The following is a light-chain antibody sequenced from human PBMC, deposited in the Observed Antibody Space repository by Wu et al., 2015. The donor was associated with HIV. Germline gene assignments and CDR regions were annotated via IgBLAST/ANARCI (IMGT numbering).Light chain of an antibody. CDR1: RYRDL. CDR2: GAS. J-gene: IGKJ2*01. V-gene: IGKV1-39*01. CDR3: QQSFSLYT. Sequence: PSSLSACVGXRVTLLAGKPRYRDLLNWYQHKPGKAPDLLIRGASSLEIGVPLRFGGSGSGTFFTLSINNLQAEDVATYYCQQSFSLYTFGQGTKLEI.